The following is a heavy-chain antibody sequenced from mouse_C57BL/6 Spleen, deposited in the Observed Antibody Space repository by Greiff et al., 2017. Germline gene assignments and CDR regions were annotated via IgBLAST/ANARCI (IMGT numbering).Heavy chain of an antibody. D-gene: IGHD1-1*01. V-gene: IGHV1-80*01. CDR2: IYPGDGDT. CDR3: ARSGNYGRGFAY. Sequence: QVQLQQSGAELVKPGASVKISCKASGYAFSSYWMNWVKQRPGKGLEWIGQIYPGDGDTNYNGKFKGKATLTADKSSRTTYMQLSSLTSEDSAVYICARSGNYGRGFAYWGQGTLVTVSA. J-gene: IGHJ3*01. CDR1: GYAFSSYW.